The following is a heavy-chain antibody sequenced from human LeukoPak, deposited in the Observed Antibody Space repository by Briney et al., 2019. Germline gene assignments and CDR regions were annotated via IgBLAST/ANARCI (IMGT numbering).Heavy chain of an antibody. CDR3: ARDTYRAGPFDY. Sequence: GGSLRLSCAASGFTFGSYAMNWVRQAPGKGLVWVSRINSDGSSTSYADSVKGRFTISRDNAKNTLYLQMNSLRAEDTAVYYCARDTYRAGPFDYWGQGTLVTVSS. J-gene: IGHJ4*02. V-gene: IGHV3-74*01. CDR1: GFTFGSYA. D-gene: IGHD6-19*01. CDR2: INSDGSST.